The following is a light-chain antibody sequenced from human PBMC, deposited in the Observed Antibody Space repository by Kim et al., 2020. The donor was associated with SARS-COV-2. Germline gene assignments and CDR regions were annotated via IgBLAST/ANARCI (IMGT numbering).Light chain of an antibody. Sequence: SASLGDRVNITCRASQSVSVYLNWYQQKPGKAPKLLIYLASTLQSGVPSRFRGDGSGTDFTLSINSLQPEDFAIYSCQQTFRIPYTFGQGTKLEI. J-gene: IGKJ2*01. CDR3: QQTFRIPYT. CDR2: LAS. CDR1: QSVSVY. V-gene: IGKV1-39*01.